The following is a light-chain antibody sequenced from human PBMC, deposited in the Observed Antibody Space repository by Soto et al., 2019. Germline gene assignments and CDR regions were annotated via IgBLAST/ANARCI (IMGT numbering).Light chain of an antibody. V-gene: IGKV3-15*01. CDR2: AAS. Sequence: EIAMTQSLATLSVSLEEIATLSCRASQSVNRNLAGYQQKPCQAPRLLIYAASTRATGIAARFSGSESETEFTHTISSLQSEDFAIYYCQQYNNWWTFGEGTKVEI. CDR3: QQYNNWWT. CDR1: QSVNRN. J-gene: IGKJ1*01.